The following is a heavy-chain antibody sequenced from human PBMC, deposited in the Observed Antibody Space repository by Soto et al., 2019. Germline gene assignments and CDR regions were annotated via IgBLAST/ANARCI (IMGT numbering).Heavy chain of an antibody. J-gene: IGHJ6*02. D-gene: IGHD4-4*01. CDR2: IKQDGSEK. CDR3: ARDLQIHGIPHYGMDV. Sequence: QAGGSLRLSCAASGFTFSSYWMSWVRQAPGKGLEWVANIKQDGSEKYYVDSVKGRFTISRDNAKNSLYLQMNSLRAEDTAVYYCARDLQIHGIPHYGMDVWGQGTTVTVSS. V-gene: IGHV3-7*03. CDR1: GFTFSSYW.